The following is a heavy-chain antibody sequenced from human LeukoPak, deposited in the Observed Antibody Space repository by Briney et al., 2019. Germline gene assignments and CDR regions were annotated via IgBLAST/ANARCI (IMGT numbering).Heavy chain of an antibody. J-gene: IGHJ4*02. V-gene: IGHV3-7*01. CDR3: ARGGTIVPDY. Sequence: PGGSLRLSCAASGFIFGTYWMIWVRQAPGKGLEWVANIKQDGNEKYYVDSVKGRFTISRDNAKNSLYLQMNSLRAEDTAVYYCARGGTIVPDYWGQGTLVTVSS. CDR2: IKQDGNEK. CDR1: GFIFGTYW. D-gene: IGHD2-2*01.